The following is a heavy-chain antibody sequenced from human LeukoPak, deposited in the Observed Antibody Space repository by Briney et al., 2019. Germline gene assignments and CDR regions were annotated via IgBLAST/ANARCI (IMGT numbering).Heavy chain of an antibody. CDR2: INHSGST. D-gene: IGHD3-10*01. CDR3: ARRSMGSWFDP. J-gene: IGHJ5*02. Sequence: SETLSLTCAVYGGSFSGYYWSWIRQPPGKGLEWIGEINHSGSTNYNPSLKSRVTISVDTSKNQFSLKLSSVTAADTAVYYCARRSMGSWFDPWGQGTLVTVSS. CDR1: GGSFSGYY. V-gene: IGHV4-34*01.